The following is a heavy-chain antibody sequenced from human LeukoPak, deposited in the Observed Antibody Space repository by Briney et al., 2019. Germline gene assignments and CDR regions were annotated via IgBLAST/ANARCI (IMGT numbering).Heavy chain of an antibody. CDR1: GGSISSGGYS. V-gene: IGHV4-30-4*07. J-gene: IGHJ6*03. D-gene: IGHD3-10*01. CDR3: ARATYYYGSGSYSGSYYYYYYYMDV. Sequence: SETLSLTCAVSGGSISSGGYSWSWIRQPPGKGLEWIGYIYYSGSTYYNPSLKSRVTISVDTSKNQFSLKLSSVTAADTAVYYCARATYYYGSGSYSGSYYYYYYYMDVWGKGTTVTVSS. CDR2: IYYSGST.